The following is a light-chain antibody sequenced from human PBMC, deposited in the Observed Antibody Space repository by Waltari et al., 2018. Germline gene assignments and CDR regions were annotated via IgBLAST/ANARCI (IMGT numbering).Light chain of an antibody. V-gene: IGKV1-39*01. CDR2: AAS. Sequence: DIQMTQSPSSLSASVGYRVTITCRASQSISSYLNWYQQKPGKAPKLLIYAASSLQSGVPSRFSGSGSGTDFTLTISSLQREDFATYYCHQSYSTLQTFGQGTKVEIK. J-gene: IGKJ1*01. CDR1: QSISSY. CDR3: HQSYSTLQT.